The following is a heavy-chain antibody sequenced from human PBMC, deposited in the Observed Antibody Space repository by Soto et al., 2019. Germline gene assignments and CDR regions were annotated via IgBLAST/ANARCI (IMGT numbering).Heavy chain of an antibody. CDR1: GGSISHYY. CDR3: ARDRSTYGGGGTGEVKENWFDP. V-gene: IGHV4-59*01. D-gene: IGHD3-3*02. J-gene: IGHJ5*02. Sequence: PADTLSLTCSVSGGSISHYYWSWIRQSPGKGLEWIGYAYYSGSTDYNPSLKSRVTMAVDTSKNQVSLKLNSVTTADTAVYYCARDRSTYGGGGTGEVKENWFDPWGPGTLVT. CDR2: AYYSGST.